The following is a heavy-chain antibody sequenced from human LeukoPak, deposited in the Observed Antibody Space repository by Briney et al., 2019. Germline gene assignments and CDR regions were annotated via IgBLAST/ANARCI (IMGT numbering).Heavy chain of an antibody. CDR2: MRRDGNEI. J-gene: IGHJ3*02. CDR3: AREGPPAAGIDAFDI. V-gene: IGHV3-7*01. CDR1: GFTFSTYW. Sequence: PGGSLRLSCSASGFTFSTYWMSWVRQAPGKGLEWVANMRRDGNEIYYLDSVKGRFTISRDNSKNTLYLQMNSLRAEDTAVYYCAREGPPAAGIDAFDIWGQGTMVTVSS. D-gene: IGHD6-13*01.